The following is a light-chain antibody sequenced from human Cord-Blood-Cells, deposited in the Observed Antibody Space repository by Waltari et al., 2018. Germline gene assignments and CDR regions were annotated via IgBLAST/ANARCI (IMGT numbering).Light chain of an antibody. J-gene: IGKJ4*01. Sequence: DIQMTQSPSPLSASVGVRDTITCRASQSISSDLNWYQQKPGKAPKLLIYAASSLQSGVPSRFSGSGSGTDFTLTISSLQPEDFATYYCQQSYSTPTFGGGTKVEIK. CDR2: AAS. CDR1: QSISSD. CDR3: QQSYSTPT. V-gene: IGKV1-39*01.